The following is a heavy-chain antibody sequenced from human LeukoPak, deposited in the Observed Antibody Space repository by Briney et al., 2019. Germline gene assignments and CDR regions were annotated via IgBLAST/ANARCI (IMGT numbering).Heavy chain of an antibody. J-gene: IGHJ3*02. CDR2: IYYSGST. V-gene: IGHV4-59*08. CDR1: GGSLSSYY. CDR3: ARQFAEDDAFDI. Sequence: SETLSLTCTVSGGSLSSYYWSWIRQPPGKGLEWIGYIYYSGSTNYNPSLKSRVTISVDTSKNQFSLKLSSVTAADTAVYYWARQFAEDDAFDIWGQGTMVTVSS.